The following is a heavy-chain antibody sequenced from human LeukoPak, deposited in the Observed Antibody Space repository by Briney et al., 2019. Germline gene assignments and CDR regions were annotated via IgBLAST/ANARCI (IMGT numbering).Heavy chain of an antibody. V-gene: IGHV4-31*03. D-gene: IGHD3-10*01. CDR2: IYHSGST. Sequence: SQTLSLTCTVSGGSISSGGYYWSWIRQHPGKGLEWIGYIYHSGSTYYNPSLKSRVTISVDTSKNQFSLKLSSVTAADTAVYYCASAYYYGSSWFDPWGQGTLVTVSS. CDR3: ASAYYYGSSWFDP. CDR1: GGSISSGGYY. J-gene: IGHJ5*02.